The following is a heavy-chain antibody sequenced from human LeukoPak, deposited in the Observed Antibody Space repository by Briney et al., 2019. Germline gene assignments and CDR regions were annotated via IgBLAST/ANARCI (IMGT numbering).Heavy chain of an antibody. V-gene: IGHV3-11*01. CDR3: ARSARLQLLCYTYHYMDV. Sequence: GGSLRLSCAASGLTFSDYYMSWIRQAQGKGLEWISYIGPSGTNIYYADSVKGRFTISRDNAESSLYLQMNNLRAEDTAVYYCARSARLQLLCYTYHYMDVWGKGTAVTVSS. D-gene: IGHD5-24*01. CDR1: GLTFSDYY. J-gene: IGHJ6*03. CDR2: IGPSGTNI.